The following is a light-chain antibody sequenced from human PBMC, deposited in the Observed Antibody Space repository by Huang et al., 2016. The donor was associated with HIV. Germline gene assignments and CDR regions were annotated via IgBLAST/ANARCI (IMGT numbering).Light chain of an antibody. J-gene: IGKJ1*01. CDR3: QQYYSIPQT. Sequence: DIVMTQSPDSLAVSLGERATIKCRSSQSVLYSSNSKNYLAWFQQKPGQAPRLLIYWASSRDSGGPDRFSGSGSGTDFTLTISSLEAEDAAVYYCQQYYSIPQTFGQGTKVEI. V-gene: IGKV4-1*01. CDR2: WAS. CDR1: QSVLYSSNSKNY.